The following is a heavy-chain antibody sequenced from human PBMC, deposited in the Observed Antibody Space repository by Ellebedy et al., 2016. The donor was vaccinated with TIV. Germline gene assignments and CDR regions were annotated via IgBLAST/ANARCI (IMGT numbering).Heavy chain of an antibody. J-gene: IGHJ6*02. CDR3: ARERPSTDYYYGMDV. D-gene: IGHD6-6*01. V-gene: IGHV3-21*01. CDR2: ISSSSSYI. CDR1: GFTFSNYA. Sequence: GESLKISCAASGFTFSNYAMSWVRQAPGKGLEWVSSISSSSSYIYYADSVKGRFTISRDNAKNSLYLQMNSLRAEDTAVYYCARERPSTDYYYGMDVWGQGTTVTVSS.